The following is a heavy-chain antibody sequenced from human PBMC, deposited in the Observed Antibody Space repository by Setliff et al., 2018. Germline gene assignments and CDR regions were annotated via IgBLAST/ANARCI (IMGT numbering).Heavy chain of an antibody. CDR2: INHSGST. V-gene: IGHV4-34*01. Sequence: SETLSLTCAVYGGSFSGYYWSWIRRPPGKGLEWIGEINHSGSTNYNPSLKSRVTISVDTSKNQFSLKLSSVTAADTAVYFCARGGYSYGHHYYYYMDVWGKGTTVTVSS. D-gene: IGHD5-18*01. J-gene: IGHJ6*03. CDR3: ARGGYSYGHHYYYYMDV. CDR1: GGSFSGYY.